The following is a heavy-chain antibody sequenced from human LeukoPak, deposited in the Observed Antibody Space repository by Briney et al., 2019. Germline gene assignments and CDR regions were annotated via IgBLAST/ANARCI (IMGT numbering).Heavy chain of an antibody. D-gene: IGHD4-11*01. V-gene: IGHV3-7*01. CDR3: LRENLNDYINWFDS. Sequence: GGSLRLSCAASGFTLSGYWLSWVRQAPGKGLEWVANIKQDGSVKYYVDSVKGRFTISRDNAKNSLYLQMNTVRAKDAAVYSRLRENLNDYINWFDSWGQGTLVTVSS. J-gene: IGHJ5*01. CDR1: GFTLSGYW. CDR2: IKQDGSVK.